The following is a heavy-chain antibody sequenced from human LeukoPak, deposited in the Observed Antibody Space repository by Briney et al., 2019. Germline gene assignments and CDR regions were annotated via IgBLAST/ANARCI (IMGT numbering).Heavy chain of an antibody. V-gene: IGHV4-31*03. D-gene: IGHD4-17*01. CDR3: ARTYGDYPNYYFDY. J-gene: IGHJ4*02. Sequence: SETLSLTCTVSGGSISSGGYYWSWIRQHPGKGLEWIGYIYYSGSTYYNPSLKSRVTISVDTSKNQFSLKLSSVTAADTAVFYCARTYGDYPNYYFDYWGQGTLVTVSS. CDR2: IYYSGST. CDR1: GGSISSGGYY.